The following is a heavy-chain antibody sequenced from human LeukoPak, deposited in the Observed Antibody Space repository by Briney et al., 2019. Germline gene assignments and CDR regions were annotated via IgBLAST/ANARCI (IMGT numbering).Heavy chain of an antibody. D-gene: IGHD3-16*01. CDR3: ARVSISGGGVDY. V-gene: IGHV3-21*01. Sequence: GGSLRRSCAASGFTMTWVRQAPGKGLEWVSCISTSSSYIDYAASLQGRFTVSRDNIENSLFLQMNSLIAADTAVYYCARVSISGGGVDYWGQGTLVTVPS. J-gene: IGHJ4*02. CDR2: ISTSSSYI. CDR1: GFT.